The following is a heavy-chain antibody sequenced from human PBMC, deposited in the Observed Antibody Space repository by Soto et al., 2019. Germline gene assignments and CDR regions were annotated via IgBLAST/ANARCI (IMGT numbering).Heavy chain of an antibody. J-gene: IGHJ4*02. Sequence: GGSLRLSCAASGFTFSSYAMSWVRQAPGKGLEWVSAISGSGGSTYYADSVKGRFTISRDNSKNTLYLQMNSLRAEDTAVYYCAKDGYGWDYDILTGPTLSQFDYWGQGTLVTVSS. CDR1: GFTFSSYA. V-gene: IGHV3-23*01. D-gene: IGHD3-9*01. CDR3: AKDGYGWDYDILTGPTLSQFDY. CDR2: ISGSGGST.